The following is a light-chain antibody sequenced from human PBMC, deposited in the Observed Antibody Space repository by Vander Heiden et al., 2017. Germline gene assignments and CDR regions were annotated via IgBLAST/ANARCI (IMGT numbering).Light chain of an antibody. CDR3: QRDGSSPFT. CDR1: QSVNSNF. Sequence: ELVLTQSPGTLSLSPGERATLSCRSSQSVNSNFLVWYQQKPCQAPRLLIYGASNSSTGIPDRFSGSASGTAFTLTISILEPEDSAVYYCQRDGSSPFTFGHGTTVDIK. V-gene: IGKV3-20*01. CDR2: GAS. J-gene: IGKJ3*01.